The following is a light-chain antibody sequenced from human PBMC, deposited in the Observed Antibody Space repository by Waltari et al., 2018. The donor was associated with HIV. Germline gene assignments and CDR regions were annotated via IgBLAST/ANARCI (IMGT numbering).Light chain of an antibody. CDR1: SSDVGAYNY. CDR3: TSYTISTTYV. V-gene: IGLV2-14*01. Sequence: QSALTQPASVSGSPGQSITISCTGTSSDVGAYNYVSWYQQHPGKAPKLMISEVTNRPSGISNRFSGSKSGNTASLTISGLQADDEADYYCTSYTISTTYVFGTGTKVTVL. J-gene: IGLJ1*01. CDR2: EVT.